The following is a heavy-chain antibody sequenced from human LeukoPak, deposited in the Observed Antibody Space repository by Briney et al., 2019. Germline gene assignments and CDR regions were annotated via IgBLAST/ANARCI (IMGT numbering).Heavy chain of an antibody. D-gene: IGHD5-18*01. CDR2: INPSGGST. J-gene: IGHJ5*02. CDR1: GYIFTSHY. Sequence: ASVKVSCKASGYIFTSHYMHWMRQAPGQGLEWMGKINPSGGSTVYAQKFQGRATMTRGTSTSTVDMELSSLRSEDTAMYYCATYSYGSVDPWGQGTLVTVSS. CDR3: ATYSYGSVDP. V-gene: IGHV1-46*01.